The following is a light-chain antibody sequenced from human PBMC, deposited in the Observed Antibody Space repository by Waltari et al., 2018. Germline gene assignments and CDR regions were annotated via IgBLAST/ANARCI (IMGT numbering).Light chain of an antibody. CDR3: CSYAGLGIYV. V-gene: IGLV2-23*01. CDR1: SSDVGNYNL. Sequence: QSGLTQPASVSGSPGQSITISCTGTSSDVGNYNLVSWYQQYPGKAPKLRVYEGTRRSSGVSDRFSGYKSGNTASLTIYGLQSEDEADYYCCSYAGLGIYVFGTGTKVTVL. J-gene: IGLJ1*01. CDR2: EGT.